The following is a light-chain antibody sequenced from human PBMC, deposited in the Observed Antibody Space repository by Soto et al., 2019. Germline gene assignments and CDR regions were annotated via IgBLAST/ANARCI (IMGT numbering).Light chain of an antibody. CDR1: QSLAYIDGNTS. V-gene: IGKV2-30*01. J-gene: IGKJ2*01. Sequence: VVMTQSPLSLPVTLGQPASISCRSSQSLAYIDGNTSLNWFQQGPGQSPRRLIYKVSNRDSGVPDRFSGSGSGTDFTLRISRVEAEDVAVYYCMQGTHWPPYTFGQGTKLEIK. CDR3: MQGTHWPPYT. CDR2: KVS.